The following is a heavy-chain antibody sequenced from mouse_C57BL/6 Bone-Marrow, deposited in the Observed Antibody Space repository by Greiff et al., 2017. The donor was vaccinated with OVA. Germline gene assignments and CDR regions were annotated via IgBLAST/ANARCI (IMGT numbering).Heavy chain of an antibody. V-gene: IGHV1-7*01. CDR2: INPSSGYT. CDR3: ASHYGYDVYAMDY. D-gene: IGHD2-2*01. Sequence: VQVVESGAELAKPGASVKLSCKASGYTFTSYWMHWVKQRPGQGLEWIGYINPSSGYTKYNQKFKDKATLTADKSSSTAYMQLSSLTYEDSAVYYCASHYGYDVYAMDYWGQGTSVTVSS. J-gene: IGHJ4*01. CDR1: GYTFTSYW.